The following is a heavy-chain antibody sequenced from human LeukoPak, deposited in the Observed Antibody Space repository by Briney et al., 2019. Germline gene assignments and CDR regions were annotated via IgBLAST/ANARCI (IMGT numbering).Heavy chain of an antibody. CDR1: GGSISSYY. V-gene: IGHV4-59*08. CDR3: AGRYYYGSGSPDY. D-gene: IGHD3-10*01. Sequence: SETLSLTCTVSGGSISSYYWSWIRQPPGKGLEWIGYIYYSGSTNYNPSLKSRVTISVDTSKNQFSLKLSSVAAADTAVYYRAGRYYYGSGSPDYWGQGTLVTVSS. CDR2: IYYSGST. J-gene: IGHJ4*02.